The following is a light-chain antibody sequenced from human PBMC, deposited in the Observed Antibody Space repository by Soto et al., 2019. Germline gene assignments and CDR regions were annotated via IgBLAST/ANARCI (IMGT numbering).Light chain of an antibody. CDR1: QDISNY. Sequence: DIQMTQSPSSLSASVGDRVTITCQASQDISNYLNWYQQKPGKAPKLLIYAASNLESGVPSRFSRSGSGTDFTFTISSLQPGDIATYYCQQYDNLPFTFGPGTKVDIK. CDR3: QQYDNLPFT. CDR2: AAS. V-gene: IGKV1-33*01. J-gene: IGKJ3*01.